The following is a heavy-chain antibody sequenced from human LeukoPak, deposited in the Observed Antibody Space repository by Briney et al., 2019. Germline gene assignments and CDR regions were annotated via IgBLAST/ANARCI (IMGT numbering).Heavy chain of an antibody. CDR1: GFTFSGHW. CDR3: ATRNIFEY. CDR2: IKYDGSEK. V-gene: IGHV3-7*01. J-gene: IGHJ4*02. Sequence: PGGSLRLSCTVSGFTFSGHWMNWVRQAPGKGLEWVATIKYDGSEKAYVDSVEGRFTISRGNSKDSLFLQMDSLRAEDTAVYYCATRNIFEYWGQGTLVTVSS.